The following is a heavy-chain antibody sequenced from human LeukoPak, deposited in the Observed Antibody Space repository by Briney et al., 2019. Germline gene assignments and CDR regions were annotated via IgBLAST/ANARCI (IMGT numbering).Heavy chain of an antibody. V-gene: IGHV4-34*01. Sequence: SETLSLTCAVYGGSFSGYYWSWIRQPPGKGLEWIGEINHSGSTNCNPSLKSRVTISVDTSKNQFSLKLSSVTAADTAVYYCARRRRGYSYGYFDYWGQGTLVTVSS. CDR3: ARRRRGYSYGYFDY. CDR1: GGSFSGYY. D-gene: IGHD5-18*01. CDR2: INHSGST. J-gene: IGHJ4*02.